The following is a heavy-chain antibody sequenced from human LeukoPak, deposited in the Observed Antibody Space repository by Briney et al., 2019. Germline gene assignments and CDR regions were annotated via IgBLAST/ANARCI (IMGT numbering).Heavy chain of an antibody. J-gene: IGHJ4*02. CDR3: ARASTYYYGSGSYLAN. V-gene: IGHV3-64*01. Sequence: RGSLRLSCAASGFTFSAYAMHWVRQAPGKGLEYVSVVSSNGGSTYYANSVKGRFTISRDNSNNTLYLQMGSLRAEDMAVYYCARASTYYYGSGSYLANWGQGTLVTVSS. CDR1: GFTFSAYA. D-gene: IGHD3-10*01. CDR2: VSSNGGST.